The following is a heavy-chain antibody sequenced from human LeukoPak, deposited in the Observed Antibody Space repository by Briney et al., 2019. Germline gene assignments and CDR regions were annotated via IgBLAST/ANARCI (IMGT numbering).Heavy chain of an antibody. CDR3: ARGLHYYDSSGYLFEY. J-gene: IGHJ4*02. CDR1: GYTFTGYY. D-gene: IGHD3-22*01. V-gene: IGHV1-2*06. CDR2: IIPNSGGT. Sequence: ASVKVSCKASGYTFTGYYMHRVRQAPGQGLEWMGRIIPNSGGTNYVQKFQGRVTMTRDTSISTAYMELSRLRSDDTAVYYCARGLHYYDSSGYLFEYWGQGTLVTVSS.